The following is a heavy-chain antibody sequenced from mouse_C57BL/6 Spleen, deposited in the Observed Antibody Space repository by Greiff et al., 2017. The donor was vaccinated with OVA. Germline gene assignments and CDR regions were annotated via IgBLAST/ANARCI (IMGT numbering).Heavy chain of an antibody. D-gene: IGHD2-4*01. J-gene: IGHJ2*01. CDR3: ARALYYDYEYYFDY. Sequence: EVQVVESGPGLVKPSQSLSLTCSVTGYSITSGYYWNWIRQFPGNKLEWMGYISYDGSNNYNPSLKNRISITRDTSKNQFFLKLNSVTTEDTATYYCARALYYDYEYYFDYWGQGTTLTVSS. CDR2: ISYDGSN. V-gene: IGHV3-6*01. CDR1: GYSITSGYY.